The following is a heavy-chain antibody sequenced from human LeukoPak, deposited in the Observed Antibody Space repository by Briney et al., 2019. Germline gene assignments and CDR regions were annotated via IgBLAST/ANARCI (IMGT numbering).Heavy chain of an antibody. CDR2: ITSTSSIM. CDR3: ARTKWQLPWT. CDR1: GFTFSTSD. D-gene: IGHD1-26*01. Sequence: GGSLRLSCAASGFTFSTSDMNWIRQAPGKGLEWVSHITSTSSIMNYAESVKGRFTISRDNTKNSVYLEMSSLRAEDTAIYYCARTKWQLPWTWGLGTLVTVSS. V-gene: IGHV3-48*03. J-gene: IGHJ4*02.